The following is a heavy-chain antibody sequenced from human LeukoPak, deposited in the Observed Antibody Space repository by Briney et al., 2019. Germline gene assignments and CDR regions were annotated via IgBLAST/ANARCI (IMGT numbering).Heavy chain of an antibody. CDR1: GGSISSYY. V-gene: IGHV4-4*09. CDR2: IYTSGST. D-gene: IGHD1-1*01. Sequence: SETLSLTCTVSGGSISSYYWSWVRQPPGKGLEWIGYIYTSGSTNYNPSLKSRVTISVDTSKNQFSLKLSSVTAADTAVYYCARHAIGPSNWNDAHSSFDYWGQGTLVTVSS. J-gene: IGHJ4*02. CDR3: ARHAIGPSNWNDAHSSFDY.